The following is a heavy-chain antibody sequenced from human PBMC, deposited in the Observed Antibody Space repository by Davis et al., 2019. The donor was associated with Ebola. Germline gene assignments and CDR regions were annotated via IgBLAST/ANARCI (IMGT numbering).Heavy chain of an antibody. Sequence: SETLSLTCTVSGCSISSSNYYWVWIRQPPGKGLEWIGSIYYSGSTYYNPSLKSRVTISVDTSKNQFSLKLSSVTAADTAVYYCARRNGVRGLTAGYYYGMDVWGQGTTVTVSS. CDR3: ARRNGVRGLTAGYYYGMDV. CDR1: GCSISSSNYY. V-gene: IGHV4-39*07. CDR2: IYYSGST. D-gene: IGHD3-10*01. J-gene: IGHJ6*02.